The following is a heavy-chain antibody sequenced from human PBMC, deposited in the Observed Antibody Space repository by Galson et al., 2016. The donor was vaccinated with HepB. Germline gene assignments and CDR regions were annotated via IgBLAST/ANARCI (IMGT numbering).Heavy chain of an antibody. CDR3: AKDQGILRHFDWLTYDAFDM. CDR1: GFTFSKYA. D-gene: IGHD3-9*01. CDR2: IPTNGISQ. J-gene: IGHJ3*02. Sequence: SLRLSCAASGFTFSKYALHWVRQAPGKGLEWVAVIPTNGISQIYEDSVKGRFTVYRDNSENTVDLQMNSLRPEDTAVYYCAKDQGILRHFDWLTYDAFDMWGQGTMVTVSS. V-gene: IGHV3-30*18.